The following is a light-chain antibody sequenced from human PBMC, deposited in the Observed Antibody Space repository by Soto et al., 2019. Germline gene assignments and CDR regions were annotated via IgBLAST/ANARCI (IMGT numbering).Light chain of an antibody. V-gene: IGKV1-39*01. CDR3: QRSHIAPYT. CDR1: QSIARF. CDR2: GAS. J-gene: IGKJ2*01. Sequence: DLPMTQSPSSLSAAVGDRVTITCRASQSIARFLNWYQQKPGEVPRLLLFGASYLRSGVPSRFSGSASRTHFALTITSLQPEDFAAYFCQRSHIAPYTFGQGTNL.